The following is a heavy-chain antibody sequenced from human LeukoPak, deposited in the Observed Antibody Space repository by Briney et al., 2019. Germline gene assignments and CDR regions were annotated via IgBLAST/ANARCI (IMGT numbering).Heavy chain of an antibody. Sequence: PGGALRLSCAASGVTFSSYGLHWVRQAPGKGLEWVAFIRDDGSNKSFPDSVKGRFTISRDNAKNTLYLQMNSLRAEDTAVYYCARDGRYSYGRPVYYYYMDVWGKGTTVTVSS. CDR1: GVTFSSYG. D-gene: IGHD5-18*01. CDR2: IRDDGSNK. J-gene: IGHJ6*03. V-gene: IGHV3-30*02. CDR3: ARDGRYSYGRPVYYYYMDV.